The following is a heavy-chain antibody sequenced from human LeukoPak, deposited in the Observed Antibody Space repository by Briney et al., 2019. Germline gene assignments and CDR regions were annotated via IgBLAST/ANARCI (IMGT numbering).Heavy chain of an antibody. CDR2: ISSSGSTI. D-gene: IGHD3-3*01. V-gene: IGHV3-48*04. CDR1: GFTFSSYA. Sequence: GGSLRLSCAASGFTFSSYAMSWVRQAPGKGLEWVSYISSSGSTIYYADSVKGRFTISRDNAKNSLYLQMNSLRAEDTAVYYCARVRFLEWLLSGYFDYWGQGTLVTVSS. CDR3: ARVRFLEWLLSGYFDY. J-gene: IGHJ4*02.